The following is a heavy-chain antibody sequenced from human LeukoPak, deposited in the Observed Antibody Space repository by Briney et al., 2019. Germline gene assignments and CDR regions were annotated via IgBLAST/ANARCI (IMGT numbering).Heavy chain of an antibody. CDR3: ATEAIVVVTARDYWYFDL. Sequence: SVKVSFKASGGTFSSYAISWVRQAPGQGLEWMGRIIPILDIPNYAQKFQGRVTITADKSTTTAYMELSSLRSEDTAVYYCATEAIVVVTARDYWYFDLWGRGTLVTVSS. D-gene: IGHD2-21*02. J-gene: IGHJ2*01. CDR2: IIPILDIP. CDR1: GGTFSSYA. V-gene: IGHV1-69*04.